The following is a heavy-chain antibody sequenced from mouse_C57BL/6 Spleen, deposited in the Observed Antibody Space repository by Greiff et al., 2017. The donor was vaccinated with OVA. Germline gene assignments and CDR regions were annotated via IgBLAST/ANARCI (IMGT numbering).Heavy chain of an antibody. CDR1: GYTFTSYW. CDR2: IDPSDSET. V-gene: IGHV1-52*01. J-gene: IGHJ1*03. Sequence: QVHVKQPGAELVRPGSSVKLSCKASGYTFTSYWMHWVKQRPIQGLEWIGNIDPSDSETHYNQKFKDKATLTVDKSSSTAYMQLSSLTSEDSAVYYCARGGYYYGSYWYFDVWGTGTTVTVSS. D-gene: IGHD1-1*01. CDR3: ARGGYYYGSYWYFDV.